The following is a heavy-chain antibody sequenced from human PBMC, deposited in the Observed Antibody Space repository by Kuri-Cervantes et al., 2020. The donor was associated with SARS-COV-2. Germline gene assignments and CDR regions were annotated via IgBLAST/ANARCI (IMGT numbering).Heavy chain of an antibody. Sequence: GESLKISCEGFGISVITSEMNWVRQAPGKGLEWVSYISSTSDGSIYYADSVKGRFTISRDNAKNSLYLQMNNLRAEDTAVYYCAREMKEGAVMGAFDIWGQGTMVTVSS. CDR2: ISSTSDGSI. D-gene: IGHD1-26*01. V-gene: IGHV3-48*03. CDR1: GISVITSE. J-gene: IGHJ3*02. CDR3: AREMKEGAVMGAFDI.